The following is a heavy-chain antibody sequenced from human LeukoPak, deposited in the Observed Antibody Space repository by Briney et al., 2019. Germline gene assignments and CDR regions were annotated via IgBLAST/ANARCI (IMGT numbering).Heavy chain of an antibody. Sequence: KPSETLSLTCAVYGGSFSGYYWSWIRQPPGKGLEWIGEINHSGSTNYNPSLKSRVTISVDTSKNQFSLKLSSVTAADTAVYYCARSQRRITMVRGGTFDPWGQGTLVTVSS. CDR1: GGSFSGYY. J-gene: IGHJ5*02. CDR2: INHSGST. CDR3: ARSQRRITMVRGGTFDP. D-gene: IGHD3-10*01. V-gene: IGHV4-34*01.